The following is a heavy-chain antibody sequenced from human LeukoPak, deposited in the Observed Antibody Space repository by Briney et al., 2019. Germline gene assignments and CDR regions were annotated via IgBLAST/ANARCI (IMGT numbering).Heavy chain of an antibody. D-gene: IGHD2-15*01. J-gene: IGHJ4*02. CDR1: GYTFTGYY. CDR3: ARDDGYCSGGSCYGGELTAPFDY. CDR2: INPNSGGT. V-gene: IGHV1-2*02. Sequence: VASVKVSCKASGYTFTGYYMHWVRQAPGQGLEWMGWINPNSGGTNYAQKFQGRVTMTRDTSISTAYMELSRLRSDDTAVYYCARDDGYCSGGSCYGGELTAPFDYWGQGTLVTVSS.